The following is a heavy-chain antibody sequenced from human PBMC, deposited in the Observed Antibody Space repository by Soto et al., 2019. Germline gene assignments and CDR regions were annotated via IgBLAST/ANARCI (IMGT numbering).Heavy chain of an antibody. Sequence: ASVKVSCKASGGTFSSYAISWVRQAPGQGLEWMGGIIPIFGTANYAQKFQGRVTITADESTSTAYMELSSLRSEDTAVYYCARDRYNWNYNYCYGMDVWGQGTTVTVSS. J-gene: IGHJ6*02. CDR1: GGTFSSYA. V-gene: IGHV1-69*13. D-gene: IGHD1-20*01. CDR3: ARDRYNWNYNYCYGMDV. CDR2: IIPIFGTA.